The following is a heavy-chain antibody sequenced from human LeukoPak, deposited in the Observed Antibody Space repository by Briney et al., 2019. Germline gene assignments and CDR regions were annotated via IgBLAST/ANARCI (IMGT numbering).Heavy chain of an antibody. CDR3: ARWVGYCSSTSCYMDY. CDR1: GGSFSGYY. CDR2: INHSGST. V-gene: IGHV4-34*01. D-gene: IGHD2-2*02. Sequence: PSETLSLTCAVYGGSFSGYYWSWVRQPPGKGLEWIGEINHSGSTNYNPSLKSRVPISVDTSKNQFSLKLSSVTAADTAVYYCARWVGYCSSTSCYMDYWGQGTLVTVSS. J-gene: IGHJ4*02.